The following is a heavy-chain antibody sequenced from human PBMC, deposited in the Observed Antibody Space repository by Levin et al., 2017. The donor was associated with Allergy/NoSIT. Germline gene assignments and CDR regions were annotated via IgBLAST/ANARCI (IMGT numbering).Heavy chain of an antibody. Sequence: SQTLSLTCAISGDSVSSNSASWNWIRQSPSRGLEWLGRTYYRSKWYDDYAVSVKSRTSIRPDTSKNQFSLQLNSVTPEDTAVYYCARGEHGMTVALWKYWGQGTLVTVSS. V-gene: IGHV6-1*01. D-gene: IGHD6-19*01. CDR2: TYYRSKWYD. CDR3: ARGEHGMTVALWKY. CDR1: GDSVSSNSAS. J-gene: IGHJ4*02.